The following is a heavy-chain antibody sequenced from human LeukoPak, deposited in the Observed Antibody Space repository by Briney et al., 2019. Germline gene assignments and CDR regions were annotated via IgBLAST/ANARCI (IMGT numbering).Heavy chain of an antibody. V-gene: IGHV4-34*01. D-gene: IGHD2-2*01. CDR1: GGSFSGYY. CDR3: ARVKRAPNIVVVPAARNHYGMDV. Sequence: SETLSLTCAVYGGSFSGYYWSWIRQPPGKGLEWIGEINHSGSTNYNPSLKSRVTISVDTSKNQFSLKLSSVTAADTAVYHCARVKRAPNIVVVPAARNHYGMDVWGQGTTVTVSS. CDR2: INHSGST. J-gene: IGHJ6*02.